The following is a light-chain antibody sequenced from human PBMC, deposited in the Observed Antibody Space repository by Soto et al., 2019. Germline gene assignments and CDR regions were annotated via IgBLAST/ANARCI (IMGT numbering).Light chain of an antibody. J-gene: IGKJ3*01. CDR3: QRYDNLPFT. CDR2: DAS. Sequence: DSQMTQSPSSLSASVGDRVTITCQASQDISNYFNWYQQKPGKAPKLLIYDASNLETGVTLRFQGSGPGTDFIFSSGSLQAEDIARYLCQRYDNLPFTLDAGTKVDI. CDR1: QDISNY. V-gene: IGKV1-33*01.